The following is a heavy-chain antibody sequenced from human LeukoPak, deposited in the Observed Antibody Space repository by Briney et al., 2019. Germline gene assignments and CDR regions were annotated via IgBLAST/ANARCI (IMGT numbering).Heavy chain of an antibody. V-gene: IGHV4-4*07. D-gene: IGHD2-15*01. CDR3: ARDWQYCSVGSCSYYFDS. Sequence: KPSETLSLTCTVSGGSISIYYWSWIRQPAGKGLEWIGRIYTSGSTNYNPSLNSRVTISVDKSKNYFSLKLSSVTAADTALYYCARDWQYCSVGSCSYYFDSWGRGALVTVSS. CDR1: GGSISIYY. J-gene: IGHJ4*02. CDR2: IYTSGST.